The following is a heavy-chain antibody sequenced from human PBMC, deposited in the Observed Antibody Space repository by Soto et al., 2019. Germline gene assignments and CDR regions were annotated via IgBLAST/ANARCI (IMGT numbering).Heavy chain of an antibody. CDR3: ARDLTGDAFDI. CDR2: ISSSSSYI. D-gene: IGHD7-27*01. V-gene: IGHV3-21*01. J-gene: IGHJ3*02. CDR1: GFTFSSYS. Sequence: GGSLRLSCAASGFTFSSYSMNWVRQAPGKGLEWVSSISSSSSYIYYADSVKGRFTISRDNAENSLYLQMNSLRAEDTAVYYCARDLTGDAFDIWGQGTMVTVSS.